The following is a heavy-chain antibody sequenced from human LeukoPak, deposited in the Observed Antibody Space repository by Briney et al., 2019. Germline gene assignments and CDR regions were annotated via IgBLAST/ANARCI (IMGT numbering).Heavy chain of an antibody. J-gene: IGHJ4*02. Sequence: PGGSLRLSCAASGFTFSSHGMHWVRQAPGKGLEWVAFIRYDGSNKYYADSVKGRFTISRDNSKNTLYLQMNSLRAEDTAVYYCAKASAPYSSSYYFDYWGQGTLVTVSS. CDR1: GFTFSSHG. CDR3: AKASAPYSSSYYFDY. CDR2: IRYDGSNK. V-gene: IGHV3-30*02. D-gene: IGHD6-6*01.